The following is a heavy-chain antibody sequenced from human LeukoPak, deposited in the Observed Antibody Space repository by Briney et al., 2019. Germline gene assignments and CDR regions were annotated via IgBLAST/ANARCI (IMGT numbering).Heavy chain of an antibody. J-gene: IGHJ5*02. V-gene: IGHV1-8*01. D-gene: IGHD4-11*01. Sequence: ASVKVSCKASGYTFTSYDINWVRQATGQGLEWMGWMNPNSGNTGCAQKFQGRVTMTRNTSISTAYMELSSLRSEDTAVYYCARGSWRGSDYKFDPWGQGTLVTVSS. CDR2: MNPNSGNT. CDR1: GYTFTSYD. CDR3: ARGSWRGSDYKFDP.